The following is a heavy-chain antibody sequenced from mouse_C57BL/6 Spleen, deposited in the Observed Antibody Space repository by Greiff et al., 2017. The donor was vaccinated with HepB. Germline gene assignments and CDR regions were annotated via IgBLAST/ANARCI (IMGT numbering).Heavy chain of an antibody. J-gene: IGHJ3*01. Sequence: QVQLKQPGAELVMPGASVKLSCKASGYTFTSYWMHWVKQRPGQGLEWIGEIDPSDSYTNYNQKFKGKSTLTVDKSSSTAYMQLSSLTSEDSAVYYCARGGLLPFAYWGQGTLVTVSA. CDR1: GYTFTSYW. V-gene: IGHV1-69*01. CDR2: IDPSDSYT. CDR3: ARGGLLPFAY. D-gene: IGHD2-3*01.